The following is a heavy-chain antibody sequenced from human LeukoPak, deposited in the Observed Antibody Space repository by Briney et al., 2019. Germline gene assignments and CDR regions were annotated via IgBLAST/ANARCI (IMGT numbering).Heavy chain of an antibody. CDR2: INHSGST. CDR1: GGSFSGYY. Sequence: SETLSLTCAVYGGSFSGYYWSWIRQPPGKGLEWIGEINHSGSTNYNPSLKSRVTISVDTSKNQFSLKLSSVTAADTAVYYCARPLSIAAAGRALHNWGQGTLVTVSS. V-gene: IGHV4-34*01. D-gene: IGHD6-13*01. J-gene: IGHJ4*02. CDR3: ARPLSIAAAGRALHN.